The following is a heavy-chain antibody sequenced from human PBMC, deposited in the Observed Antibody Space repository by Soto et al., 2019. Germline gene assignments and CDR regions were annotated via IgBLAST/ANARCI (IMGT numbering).Heavy chain of an antibody. CDR1: GFTFSTYG. V-gene: IGHV3-33*01. CDR2: IWYDGSNK. D-gene: IGHD1-26*01. CDR3: ARGGGSGSSFVGYYYYTLDV. J-gene: IGHJ6*02. Sequence: QVQLVESGGGVVQPGRSLRLACTASGFTFSTYGMHWVRQAPGKELEWVTVIWYDGSNKYYADSVKGRFTISRDNSKNTLYLQMNSLRADDTAVYYCARGGGSGSSFVGYYYYTLDVWGQGTTVTVSS.